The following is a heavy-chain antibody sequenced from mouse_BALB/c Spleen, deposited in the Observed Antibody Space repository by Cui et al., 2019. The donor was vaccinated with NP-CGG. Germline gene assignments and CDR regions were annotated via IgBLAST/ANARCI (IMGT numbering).Heavy chain of an antibody. CDR3: ARYDYYGSSYFDY. CDR1: GYTFTSYW. Sequence: QVQLQQPGAELVKPGASVKLSCKASGYTFTSYWMHWVKQRPGRGLEWIRRIDPNSGGTKYNEKFKSKATLTVDKPSSTAYMQLSSLTSEDSAVYYCARYDYYGSSYFDYWGQGTTLTVSS. D-gene: IGHD1-1*01. CDR2: IDPNSGGT. J-gene: IGHJ2*01. V-gene: IGHV1-72*01.